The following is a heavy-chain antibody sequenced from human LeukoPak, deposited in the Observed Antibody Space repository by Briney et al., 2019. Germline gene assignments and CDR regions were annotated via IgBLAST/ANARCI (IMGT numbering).Heavy chain of an antibody. CDR2: IYYSGST. J-gene: IGHJ3*02. Sequence: SETLSLTCTVSGGSISSYYWSWIRQPPGKGPEWIGYIYYSGSTNYNPSLKSRVTISVDTSKNQFSLKLSSVTAADTAVYYCARSLSSGYPDAFDIWGQGTMVTVSS. CDR1: GGSISSYY. CDR3: ARSLSSGYPDAFDI. V-gene: IGHV4-59*08. D-gene: IGHD3-22*01.